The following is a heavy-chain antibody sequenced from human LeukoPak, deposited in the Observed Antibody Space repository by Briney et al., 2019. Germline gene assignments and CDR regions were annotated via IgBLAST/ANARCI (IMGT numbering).Heavy chain of an antibody. J-gene: IGHJ4*02. D-gene: IGHD4-11*01. CDR2: MDQDGSEK. V-gene: IGHV3-7*01. Sequence: AGGSLRLSCAASGFAFSNYWMSWVRQAPGKGLEWVANMDQDGSEKNYVDSEKGRFTISRDNAQDSLYLQMNSLRAEDTAVYYCARDRGYSNFDYWGQGTLLTVSS. CDR3: ARDRGYSNFDY. CDR1: GFAFSNYW.